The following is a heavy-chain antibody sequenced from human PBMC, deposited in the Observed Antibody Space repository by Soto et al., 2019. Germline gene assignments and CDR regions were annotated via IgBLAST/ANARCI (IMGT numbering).Heavy chain of an antibody. V-gene: IGHV3-30*03. Sequence: GGSLRLSCAASGFTFSSYGMHWVRQAPGKGLEWVAVISYDGSNKYYADSVKGRFTISRDNSKNTLYLQMNSLRAEDTAVYYCARNGEWRGFFPETESVAATSPDFDYWGQGTLVTVSS. D-gene: IGHD2-15*01. CDR3: ARNGEWRGFFPETESVAATSPDFDY. CDR1: GFTFSSYG. CDR2: ISYDGSNK. J-gene: IGHJ4*02.